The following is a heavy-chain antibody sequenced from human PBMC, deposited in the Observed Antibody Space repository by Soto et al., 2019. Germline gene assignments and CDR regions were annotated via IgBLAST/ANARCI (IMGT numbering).Heavy chain of an antibody. Sequence: ESLSLSCAASGFSFSSYAMSGVGQAPGKGLEWVSAISGSGGSTYYADSVKGRFTISRDNSKNTLYLQMNSLRAEDTAVYYCAKSTLLGTVVVIPPRGWFDPCGQRTLVTVSS. CDR3: AKSTLLGTVVVIPPRGWFDP. CDR2: ISGSGGST. V-gene: IGHV3-23*01. D-gene: IGHD3-22*01. J-gene: IGHJ5*02. CDR1: GFSFSSYA.